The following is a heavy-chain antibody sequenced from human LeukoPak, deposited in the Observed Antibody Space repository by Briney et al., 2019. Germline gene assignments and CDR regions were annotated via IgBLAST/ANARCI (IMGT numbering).Heavy chain of an antibody. J-gene: IGHJ5*02. CDR1: NYTFTSYA. Sequence: ASVKVSCKASNYTFTSYAISWVRQAPGQGLEWMGGIIPIFGTANYAQKFQGRVTITADESTSTAYMELSSLRSEDTAVYYCARAPPYCSSTSCYGFDPWGQGTLVTVSS. CDR3: ARAPPYCSSTSCYGFDP. CDR2: IIPIFGTA. V-gene: IGHV1-69*13. D-gene: IGHD2-2*01.